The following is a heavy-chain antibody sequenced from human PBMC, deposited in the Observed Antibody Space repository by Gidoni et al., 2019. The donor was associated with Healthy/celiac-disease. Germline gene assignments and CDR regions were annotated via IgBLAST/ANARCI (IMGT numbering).Heavy chain of an antibody. Sequence: EVQLVESGGGLVQPGGSLSLSCAASGFTFSSYSLNWVRQAPGKGLEWVSYISSSSSTIYYAASGMGRFTISRDNAKNSLYLQMNSLRDEDTAVYYCASDSSSSVRVWDYWGQGTLVTVSS. CDR3: ASDSSSSVRVWDY. V-gene: IGHV3-48*02. J-gene: IGHJ4*02. CDR2: ISSSSSTI. CDR1: GFTFSSYS. D-gene: IGHD6-6*01.